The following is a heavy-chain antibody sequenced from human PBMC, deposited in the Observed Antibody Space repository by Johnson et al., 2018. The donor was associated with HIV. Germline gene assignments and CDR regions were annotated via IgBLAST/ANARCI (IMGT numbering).Heavy chain of an antibody. V-gene: IGHV3-30*18. Sequence: QVQLVESGGGVVQPGRSLRLSCAASGFTFSSYGMHWVRQAPGKGLEWVAVISYDGSNKYYADSVKGRFTISRDNSKNTLYLQMSSLRLEDTALYYCAKDSSSRMGFPGFDIWGQGTMVTVSS. J-gene: IGHJ3*02. CDR2: ISYDGSNK. D-gene: IGHD2-2*01. CDR3: AKDSSSRMGFPGFDI. CDR1: GFTFSSYG.